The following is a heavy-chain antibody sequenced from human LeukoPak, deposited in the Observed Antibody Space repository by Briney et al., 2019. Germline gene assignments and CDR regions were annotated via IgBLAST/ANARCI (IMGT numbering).Heavy chain of an antibody. Sequence: GGSLRLSCAASGFTFSDYYMSWIRQAPGKGLEWVSAISGSGGSTYYADSVKGRFTISRDNSKNTLYLQMNSLRAEDTAVYYCAKPGASAGRSWELVRRGLDAFDIWGQGTMVTVSS. CDR1: GFTFSDYY. CDR2: ISGSGGST. D-gene: IGHD6-13*01. V-gene: IGHV3-23*01. J-gene: IGHJ3*02. CDR3: AKPGASAGRSWELVRRGLDAFDI.